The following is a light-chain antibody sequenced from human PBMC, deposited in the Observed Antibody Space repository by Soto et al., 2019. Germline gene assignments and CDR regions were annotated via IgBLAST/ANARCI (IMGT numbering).Light chain of an antibody. CDR2: EVR. Sequence: QSVLTQPPTVSGSPGQSVAISCTGTSSDVGSYNRVSWYQQPPGAAPKLMIYEVRNRPSGVPDRFSGSKSGNTASLTISGLQAEDEADYYCNSYTGSSTYVFGTGTKVTVL. CDR3: NSYTGSSTYV. J-gene: IGLJ1*01. V-gene: IGLV2-18*02. CDR1: SSDVGSYNR.